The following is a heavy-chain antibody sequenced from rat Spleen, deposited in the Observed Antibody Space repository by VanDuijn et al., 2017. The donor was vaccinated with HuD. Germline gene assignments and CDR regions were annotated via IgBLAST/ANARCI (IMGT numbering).Heavy chain of an antibody. CDR3: ARETGYNSYFDY. CDR2: ISSGACNT. Sequence: EVQLVESGGGLVQPGSSLKLSCAASGFTFSNYGMAWVRQAPTKDLEWVASISSGACNTYYRDSVKVRFPISRDNAKNTLYLQMDSLRSEDTATYYCARETGYNSYFDYWGQGVLVTVSS. CDR1: GFTFSNYG. V-gene: IGHV5S13*01. J-gene: IGHJ2*01. D-gene: IGHD1-4*01.